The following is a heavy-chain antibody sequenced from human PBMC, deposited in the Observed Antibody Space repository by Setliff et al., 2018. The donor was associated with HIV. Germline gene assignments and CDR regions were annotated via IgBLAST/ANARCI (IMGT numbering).Heavy chain of an antibody. CDR1: GFSISGHW. J-gene: IGHJ4*02. D-gene: IGHD5-12*01. V-gene: IGHV3-7*03. CDR3: ARWVYDSGSGYFIDY. Sequence: GGSLRLSCAASGFSISGHWMAWVRQGPDKGLEWVANIKPDATSKNYGDSVKGRFAISRENAQDSLSLQMNGLTDEDTAVYYCARWVYDSGSGYFIDYWGQGTLVTVSS. CDR2: IKPDATSK.